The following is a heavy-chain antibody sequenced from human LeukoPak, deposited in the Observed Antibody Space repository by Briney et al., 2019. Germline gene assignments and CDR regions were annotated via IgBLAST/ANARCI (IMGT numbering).Heavy chain of an antibody. Sequence: PSKTLSLTCTVSGGSISSSGYYWGWIRQPPGKGLEWIGSIYYSGGNYYNPSLNSRVTISVDTSKNQFSLRLSSVTAADTAVYYCARGPYYFDSWGPGTLVTVSS. CDR2: IYYSGGN. CDR1: GGSISSSGYY. J-gene: IGHJ4*02. V-gene: IGHV4-39*07. CDR3: ARGPYYFDS.